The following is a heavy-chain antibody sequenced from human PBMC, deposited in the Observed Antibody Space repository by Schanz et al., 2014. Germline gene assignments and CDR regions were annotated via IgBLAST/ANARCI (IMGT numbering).Heavy chain of an antibody. CDR1: AFIFRSYS. J-gene: IGHJ4*02. D-gene: IGHD3-10*01. Sequence: EVQLVQSGGGLVQPGGSLRLSCAASAFIFRSYSMHWVRQAPGKGLEWVSAISGSGASTYYADSVKGRFTISRDNSKNTLYLQMNSLRAEDTAVYYCAKDQGSYGSGSYSYFDYWGQGTLATVSS. CDR3: AKDQGSYGSGSYSYFDY. V-gene: IGHV3-23*04. CDR2: ISGSGAST.